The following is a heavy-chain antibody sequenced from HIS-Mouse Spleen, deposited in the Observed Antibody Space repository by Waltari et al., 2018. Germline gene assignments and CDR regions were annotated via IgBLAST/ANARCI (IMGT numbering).Heavy chain of an antibody. D-gene: IGHD6-13*01. CDR1: GGSISSCRYY. CDR2: FYYSGST. J-gene: IGHJ2*01. CDR3: AREIPYSSSWYDWYFDL. Sequence: QLQLQESGPGLVKPSETLSLTCTVSGGSISSCRYYWGWIRTPPGKGLEWIGRFYYSGSTYYNPSLKSRVTISVDTSKNQFSLKLSSVTAADTAVYYCAREIPYSSSWYDWYFDLWGRGTLVTVSS. V-gene: IGHV4-39*07.